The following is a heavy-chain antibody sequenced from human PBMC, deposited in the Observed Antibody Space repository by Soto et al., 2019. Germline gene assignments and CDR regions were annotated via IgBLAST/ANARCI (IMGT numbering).Heavy chain of an antibody. Sequence: SETLSLTCTVSGGSISSCDYYWSWIRQPPGKGLEWIGYIYYSGSTYYNPSLKSRVTISVDTSKNQFSLKLSSVTAADTAVYYCARDRLGVGAKPRHFDYYYYGMDFWGQGTTVTVSS. D-gene: IGHD3-3*01. CDR2: IYYSGST. V-gene: IGHV4-30-4*01. CDR3: ARDRLGVGAKPRHFDYYYYGMDF. CDR1: GGSISSCDYY. J-gene: IGHJ6*02.